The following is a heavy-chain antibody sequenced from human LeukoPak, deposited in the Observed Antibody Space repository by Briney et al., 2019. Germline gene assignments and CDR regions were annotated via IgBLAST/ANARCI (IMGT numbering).Heavy chain of an antibody. CDR2: ISSSSSYI. D-gene: IGHD5-12*01. Sequence: GSLRLSCAASGFTFSSYSMNWVRQAPGKGLEWVSSISSSSSYIYYADSVKGRFTISRDNAKNSLYLQMNSLRAEDTAVYYCARDRSRGFAGLRFHPDYWGQGTLVTVSS. CDR3: ARDRSRGFAGLRFHPDY. CDR1: GFTFSSYS. V-gene: IGHV3-21*01. J-gene: IGHJ4*02.